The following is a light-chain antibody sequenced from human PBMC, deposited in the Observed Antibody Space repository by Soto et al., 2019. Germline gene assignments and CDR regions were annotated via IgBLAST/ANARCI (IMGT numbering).Light chain of an antibody. CDR3: QQYHSFSRT. V-gene: IGKV1-5*03. Sequence: DIQMTQSPSTLSASVGGRVTITCRASQSISVWLAWYQQKPGKAPKPLIYKASSLESGVPSRFSGSGSGTEFTLTISSLQPDDFATYFCQQYHSFSRTFGPGTRVKIK. J-gene: IGKJ1*01. CDR2: KAS. CDR1: QSISVW.